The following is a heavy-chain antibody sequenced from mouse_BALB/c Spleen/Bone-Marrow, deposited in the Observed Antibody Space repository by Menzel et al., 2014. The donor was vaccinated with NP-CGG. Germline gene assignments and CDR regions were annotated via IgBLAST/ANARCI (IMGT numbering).Heavy chain of an antibody. J-gene: IGHJ4*01. CDR2: INPYNDGT. CDR1: GHTFTSYV. V-gene: IGHV1-14*01. Sequence: VQLKESGPELVKPGASVKMSCKASGHTFTSYVMHWVKQKPGQGLEWIGYINPYNDGTKYNEKFKGKATLTSDKSSSTAYMELSSLTSEDSAVYYCARRGYDEGYYAMDYWGQGTSVTVSS. CDR3: ARRGYDEGYYAMDY. D-gene: IGHD2-14*01.